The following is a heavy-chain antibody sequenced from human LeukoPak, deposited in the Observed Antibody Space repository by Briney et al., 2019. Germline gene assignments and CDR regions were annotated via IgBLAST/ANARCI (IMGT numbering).Heavy chain of an antibody. CDR2: IYYNGHT. CDR3: ARGGTYSGDNWFDP. CDR1: GASTNNYY. Sequence: PSETLSLTCTVLGASTNNYYWSWIRQPPGKGLEWLGYIYYNGHTDYNPSLKSQIIISVDTSKNQFSLKLTSVTAADTAVYYCARGGTYSGDNWFDPWGQGTLVTVSS. V-gene: IGHV4-59*01. D-gene: IGHD1-26*01. J-gene: IGHJ5*02.